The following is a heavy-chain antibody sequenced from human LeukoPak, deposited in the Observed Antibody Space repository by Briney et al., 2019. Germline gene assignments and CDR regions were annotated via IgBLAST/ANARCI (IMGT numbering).Heavy chain of an antibody. D-gene: IGHD2-21*02. Sequence: GGSLRLSCAASGFTFSGYEMNWVRQAPGKGLEWVSYISSSGSTIYYADSVKGRFTISRDNAKNSLYLQMNSLRAEDTAVYYCARGDLVVTLEGPIDYWGQGTLVTVSS. J-gene: IGHJ4*02. CDR2: ISSSGSTI. V-gene: IGHV3-48*03. CDR1: GFTFSGYE. CDR3: ARGDLVVTLEGPIDY.